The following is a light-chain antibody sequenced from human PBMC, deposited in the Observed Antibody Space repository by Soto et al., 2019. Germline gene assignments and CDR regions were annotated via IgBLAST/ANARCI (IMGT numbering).Light chain of an antibody. Sequence: QSALTQPPSASGSPGQSVTISCTGTSSDVGGYNYVSWYQQHPGKAPKLMIYEVSKRPSGVPDRFSGSKSGNTASLAVSRLLGGDEADYCCVSYAGCNNRVFGGGTQVPVL. J-gene: IGLJ3*02. V-gene: IGLV2-8*01. CDR3: VSYAGCNNRV. CDR1: SSDVGGYNY. CDR2: EVS.